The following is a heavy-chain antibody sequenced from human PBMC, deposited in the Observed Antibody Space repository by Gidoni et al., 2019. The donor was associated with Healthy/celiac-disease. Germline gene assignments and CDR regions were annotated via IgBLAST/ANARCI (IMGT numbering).Heavy chain of an antibody. D-gene: IGHD3-10*01. V-gene: IGHV3-33*01. CDR1: GFTFSSYG. J-gene: IGHJ6*02. CDR2: IWYDGSNK. Sequence: QVQLVESGGGVVQPGRSLRLSCAASGFTFSSYGMHWVRQAPGKGLEWVAVIWYDGSNKYYADSVKGRFTISRDNSKNTLYLQMNSLRAEDTAVYYCAREGSMVRGRHYYYYYGMDVWGQGTTVTVSS. CDR3: AREGSMVRGRHYYYYYGMDV.